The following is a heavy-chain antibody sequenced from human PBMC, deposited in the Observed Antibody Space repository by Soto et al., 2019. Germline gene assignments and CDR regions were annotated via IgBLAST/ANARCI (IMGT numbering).Heavy chain of an antibody. CDR3: AKPIAAAGTRVLDAFDI. J-gene: IGHJ3*02. CDR1: GFTFSSYA. V-gene: IGHV3-23*01. CDR2: ISGSGGST. Sequence: GGSLRLSCAASGFTFSSYAMSWVRQAPGKGLEWVSAISGSGGSTYYADSVKGRFTISRDNSKNTLYLQMNSLRAEDTAVYYCAKPIAAAGTRVLDAFDILGQGTMVTVSS. D-gene: IGHD6-13*01.